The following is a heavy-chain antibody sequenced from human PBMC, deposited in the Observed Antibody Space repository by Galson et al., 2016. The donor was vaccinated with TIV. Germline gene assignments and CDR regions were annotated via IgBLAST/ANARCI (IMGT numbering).Heavy chain of an antibody. CDR3: TRDGRGNWKYVDYFDY. V-gene: IGHV3-30-3*01. J-gene: IGHJ4*02. CDR2: VSYDGSNK. CDR1: GFIFDRYA. D-gene: IGHD1-7*01. Sequence: SLRLSCAASGFIFDRYAMHWVRQAPGKGLEWVAVVSYDGSNKYYAESVKGRFTISRDNSKNTLYLQMNNLRPEDTALYFCTRDGRGNWKYVDYFDYWGQGTLVTVSS.